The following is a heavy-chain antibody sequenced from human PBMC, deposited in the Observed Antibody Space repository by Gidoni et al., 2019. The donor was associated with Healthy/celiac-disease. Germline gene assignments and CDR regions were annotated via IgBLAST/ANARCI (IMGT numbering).Heavy chain of an antibody. D-gene: IGHD4-17*01. Sequence: QLQLQESGSGLVTPSQTLSLTCAVSGGSIRTGGHSWRWIRQPPGKGLEWIGYIYHSGRTFYNPSLKSRVNISVDRSKNQFSLKLSSVTAADTAVYYCARKLAMDDYGDYGDLDDDAFDIWGQGTMVTVSS. CDR3: ARKLAMDDYGDYGDLDDDAFDI. J-gene: IGHJ3*02. V-gene: IGHV4-30-2*01. CDR1: GGSIRTGGHS. CDR2: IYHSGRT.